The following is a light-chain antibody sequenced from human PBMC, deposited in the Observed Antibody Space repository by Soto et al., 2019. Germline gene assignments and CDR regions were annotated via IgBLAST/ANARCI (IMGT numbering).Light chain of an antibody. CDR3: SSYTSISTLYV. V-gene: IGLV2-14*01. J-gene: IGLJ1*01. Sequence: QSALTQPASVSGSPGQSITISCTGTNSDVGGDNYVSWYQQHPGKAPELMIYEVSHRPSGVSNRFSGSKSDNTASLTISGLQDEEEADYYCSSYTSISTLYVFGTGTKVTVL. CDR1: NSDVGGDNY. CDR2: EVS.